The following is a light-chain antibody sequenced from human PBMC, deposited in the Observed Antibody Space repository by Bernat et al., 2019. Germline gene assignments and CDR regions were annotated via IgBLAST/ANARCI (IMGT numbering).Light chain of an antibody. CDR3: SSYTSSSTL. V-gene: IGLV2-14*01. CDR1: SSDVGGFNY. CDR2: DVS. Sequence: QSALTQPASVSGSPGQSITISCTGTSSDVGGFNYVSWYKQHPGKAPKLMIYDVSNRPSGVSIRFSGSKSGNTASLTISGLQAEDEADYYCSSYTSSSTLFGGGTKLTVL. J-gene: IGLJ3*02.